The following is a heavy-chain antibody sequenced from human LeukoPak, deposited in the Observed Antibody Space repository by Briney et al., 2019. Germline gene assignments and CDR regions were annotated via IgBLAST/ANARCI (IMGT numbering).Heavy chain of an antibody. Sequence: GGSLRLSCAVSGFTFSSYTMNWVRQAPGKGLEWVSGISGGGVTTYYADSVKGRFTISRDNSKNTLYLQMNSLRADDTAIYYCARNQQLGGHSYYYYGMDVWGQGTTVTVSS. CDR3: ARNQQLGGHSYYYYGMDV. CDR2: ISGGGVTT. V-gene: IGHV3-23*01. D-gene: IGHD3-16*01. J-gene: IGHJ6*02. CDR1: GFTFSSYT.